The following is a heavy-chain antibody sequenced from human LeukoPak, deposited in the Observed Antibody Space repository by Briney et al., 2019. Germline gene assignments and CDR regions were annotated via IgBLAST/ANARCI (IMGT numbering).Heavy chain of an antibody. CDR2: ISTTGSTK. J-gene: IGHJ4*02. D-gene: IGHD4-17*01. Sequence: PGGSLRLSCAASGFTFNDYYMSWIRQAPGKGLEWVSYISTTGSTKYYADSVKGRFTISRDNAKNSLYLQTNSLRAEDTAVYYCARVPTTVTYADYWGQGTLVTVSS. CDR3: ARVPTTVTYADY. V-gene: IGHV3-11*01. CDR1: GFTFNDYY.